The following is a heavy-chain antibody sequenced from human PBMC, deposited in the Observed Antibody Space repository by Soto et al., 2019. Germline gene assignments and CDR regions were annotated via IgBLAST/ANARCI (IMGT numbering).Heavy chain of an antibody. Sequence: ASVKVSCKASGYTFTSYDINWVRQATGQGLEWMGWMNPNSCNTGYAQKFQGRVTMTRNTSISTAYMELSSLRSEDTAVYYCAREGWGQQLLVSYYYYMGVWGKGTTVTVSS. J-gene: IGHJ6*03. CDR3: AREGWGQQLLVSYYYYMGV. CDR2: MNPNSCNT. CDR1: GYTFTSYD. D-gene: IGHD6-13*01. V-gene: IGHV1-8*01.